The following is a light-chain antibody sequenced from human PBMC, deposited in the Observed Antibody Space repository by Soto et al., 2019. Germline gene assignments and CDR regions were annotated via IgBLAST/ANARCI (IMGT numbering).Light chain of an antibody. Sequence: QSALTQPRSVSGSPGQSVTISCTGTSSDVGGYYYVSWYQQHPGKAPKLMIYDVNKRPSGVPDRFSASKSGITASLTISGLQAEDEAVYYCCSYAGTYAFYVFGTGTKLTVL. J-gene: IGLJ1*01. V-gene: IGLV2-11*01. CDR2: DVN. CDR1: SSDVGGYYY. CDR3: CSYAGTYAFYV.